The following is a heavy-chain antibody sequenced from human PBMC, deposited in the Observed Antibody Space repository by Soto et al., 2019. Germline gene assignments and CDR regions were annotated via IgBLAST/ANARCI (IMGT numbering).Heavy chain of an antibody. CDR3: AREGYCSSGSCALYSHEQFGMDV. Sequence: ASVNACWKPSGSIFSRCGISWLRQAAGQGPQWXVLISTSNSTTTCTQKFQFRVSMNTDTPTRTVYMEMRRITFDDTALYYCAREGYCSSGSCALYSHEQFGMDVWGQGTTVTVS. CDR1: GSIFSRCG. V-gene: IGHV1-18*01. J-gene: IGHJ6*01. D-gene: IGHD2-15*01. CDR2: ISTSNSTT.